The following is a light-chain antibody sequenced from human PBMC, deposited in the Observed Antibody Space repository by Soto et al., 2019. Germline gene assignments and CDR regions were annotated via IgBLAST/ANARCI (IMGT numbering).Light chain of an antibody. Sequence: QSALIQPASVSGSPGQSITISCTGTSSDVGGYNYVSWYQQHPGKAPKLMIYDVSYRPSGVSNRFSGSKSGNTASLTISGLQAEDEADYYCSSYTSSSTPDFGTGTKVTVL. V-gene: IGLV2-14*03. CDR3: SSYTSSSTPD. CDR1: SSDVGGYNY. J-gene: IGLJ1*01. CDR2: DVS.